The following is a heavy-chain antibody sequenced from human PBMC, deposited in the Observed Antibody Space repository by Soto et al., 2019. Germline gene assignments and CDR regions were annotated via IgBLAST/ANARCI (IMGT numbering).Heavy chain of an antibody. D-gene: IGHD6-19*01. J-gene: IGHJ5*02. Sequence: KASETLSLTCTVSGAALSGGGYFYTWVRQPPGKGLEWLGYIYYSGGTNHNPSLKSRVTISLDKSKSQFSLRLISVTAADTAVYYCTREQSDDNYFDPWGQGTLVTVSS. CDR1: GAALSGGGYF. CDR3: TREQSDDNYFDP. CDR2: IYYSGGT. V-gene: IGHV4-61*08.